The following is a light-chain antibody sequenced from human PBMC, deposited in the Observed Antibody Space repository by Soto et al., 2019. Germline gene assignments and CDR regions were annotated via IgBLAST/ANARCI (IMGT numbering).Light chain of an antibody. J-gene: IGLJ7*01. V-gene: IGLV1-40*01. CDR3: QSYDTSLSGVI. Sequence: QSVLTQTPSVSGAPGQKITMSCTGSSSNIGAGYDVHWYQQLPGAAPRLLIYADNNRPSGVPDRFSASNSGTSASLAITGLQGEDEAVYYCQSYDTSLSGVIFGAGTQLPVL. CDR2: ADN. CDR1: SSNIGAGYD.